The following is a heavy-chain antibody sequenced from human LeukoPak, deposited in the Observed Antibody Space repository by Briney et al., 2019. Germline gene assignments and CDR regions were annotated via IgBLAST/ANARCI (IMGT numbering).Heavy chain of an antibody. D-gene: IGHD2-21*01. Sequence: GGSLRLSCAASGFTFSRYWMSWVRQAPGKGLEWVSGISWNSGSIGYADSVKGRFTISRENAKNSLYLQMNSLRAEDTAVYYCARDHRGIYSPFDYWGQGTLVTVSS. CDR1: GFTFSRYW. CDR2: ISWNSGSI. CDR3: ARDHRGIYSPFDY. V-gene: IGHV3-20*04. J-gene: IGHJ4*02.